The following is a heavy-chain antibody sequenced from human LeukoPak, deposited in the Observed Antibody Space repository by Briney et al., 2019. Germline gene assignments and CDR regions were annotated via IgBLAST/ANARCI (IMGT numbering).Heavy chain of an antibody. Sequence: PGGSLRLSCAASGFTFSDYSMNWVRQAPGKGLEWVSSISSSSPYIYYADSVKGRFTISRDNAKNSLYLQMNSLRAEDTAVYYCARDPTAVAATYYMDVWGKGTTVTISS. D-gene: IGHD6-19*01. CDR1: GFTFSDYS. J-gene: IGHJ6*03. CDR3: ARDPTAVAATYYMDV. CDR2: ISSSSPYI. V-gene: IGHV3-21*01.